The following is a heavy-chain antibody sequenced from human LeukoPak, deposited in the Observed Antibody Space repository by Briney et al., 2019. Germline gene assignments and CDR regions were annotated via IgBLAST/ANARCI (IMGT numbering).Heavy chain of an antibody. CDR1: GFPFSSYW. V-gene: IGHV3-7*03. Sequence: PGGSLRLSCVASGFPFSSYWMTWVRQAPGKGLEWVANIKQDGSKKSYVDSVKGRFTISRDNAKNSLYLQMNSLRAEDTAVYYCACRSFGSGFDYWGQGTLVTVSS. CDR3: ACRSFGSGFDY. J-gene: IGHJ4*02. D-gene: IGHD6-19*01. CDR2: IKQDGSKK.